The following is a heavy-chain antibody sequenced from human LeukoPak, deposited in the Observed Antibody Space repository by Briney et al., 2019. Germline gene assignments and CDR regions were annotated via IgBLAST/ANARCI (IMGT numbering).Heavy chain of an antibody. D-gene: IGHD6-13*01. J-gene: IGHJ6*03. V-gene: IGHV4-39*07. CDR2: INHSGST. Sequence: PSETLSLTCTVSGGSISSSSYYWGWIRQPPGKGLEWIGEINHSGSTNYNPSLKSRVTISVDTSKNQFSLKLSSVTAADTAVYYCASDSSSWFVNYYYYMDVWGKGTTVTVSS. CDR1: GGSISSSSYY. CDR3: ASDSSSWFVNYYYYMDV.